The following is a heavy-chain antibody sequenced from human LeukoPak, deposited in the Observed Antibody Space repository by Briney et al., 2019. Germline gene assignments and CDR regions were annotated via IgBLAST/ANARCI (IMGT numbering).Heavy chain of an antibody. CDR1: GGSFSGYY. J-gene: IGHJ4*02. D-gene: IGHD3-3*02. V-gene: IGHV4-34*01. Sequence: SETLSLTCAVYGGSFSGYYWSWIRQPPGKGLEWIGEINHSGSTNYNPSLKSRVTISVDTSKNQFSLKLSSVTAADTAVYYCASFSIRSRGRADYWGQGTLVTVS. CDR2: INHSGST. CDR3: ASFSIRSRGRADY.